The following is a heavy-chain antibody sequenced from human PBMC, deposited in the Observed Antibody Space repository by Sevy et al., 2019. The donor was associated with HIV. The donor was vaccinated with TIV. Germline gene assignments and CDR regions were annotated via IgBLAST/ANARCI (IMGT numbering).Heavy chain of an antibody. CDR1: GGSVSSGSYY. Sequence: SETLSLTCTVSGGSVSSGSYYWSWIRQPPGKGLEWIGYIYYSGSTNYNPSLKSRVTISVDTSKNQFSLKLSSVTAADTAVYYCAREVRGGYCTNGVCYTGTSYFDYWGQGTVVTVSS. CDR3: AREVRGGYCTNGVCYTGTSYFDY. CDR2: IYYSGST. J-gene: IGHJ4*03. V-gene: IGHV4-61*01. D-gene: IGHD2-8*01.